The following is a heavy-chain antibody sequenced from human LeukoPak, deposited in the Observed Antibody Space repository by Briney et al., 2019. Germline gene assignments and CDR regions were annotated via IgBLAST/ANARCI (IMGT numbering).Heavy chain of an antibody. CDR3: ASGIVGATYFDY. CDR2: IYTSGST. CDR1: GGSFSGYY. D-gene: IGHD1-26*01. J-gene: IGHJ4*02. V-gene: IGHV4-59*10. Sequence: SETLSLTCAVYGGSFSGYYWSWIRQPAGKGLEWIGRIYTSGSTNYNPSLKSRVTMSVDTSKNQFSLKLSSVTAADTAVYYCASGIVGATYFDYWGQGTLVTVSS.